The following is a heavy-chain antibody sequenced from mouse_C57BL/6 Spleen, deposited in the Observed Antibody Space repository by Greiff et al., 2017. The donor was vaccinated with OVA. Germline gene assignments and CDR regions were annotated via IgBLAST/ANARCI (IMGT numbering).Heavy chain of an antibody. V-gene: IGHV5-15*01. J-gene: IGHJ2*01. CDR1: GFTFSDYG. CDR3: ARHGDYHYFDY. CDR2: ISNLAYSI. Sequence: VQLQQSGGGLVQPGGSLKLSCAASGFTFSDYGMAWVRQAPRKGPEWVAFISNLAYSIYYADTVTGRFTISRENAKNTLYLEMSSLRSEDTAMYYCARHGDYHYFDYWGQGTTLTVSS. D-gene: IGHD2-13*01.